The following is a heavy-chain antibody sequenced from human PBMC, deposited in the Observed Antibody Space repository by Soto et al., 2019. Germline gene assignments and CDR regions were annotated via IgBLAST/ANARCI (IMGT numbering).Heavy chain of an antibody. V-gene: IGHV3-23*01. CDR3: AKDLYPSGYSSGLASIYFDY. Sequence: GGSLRLSCAASGFTFSSYAMSWVRQAPGKGLEWVSAISGSGGSTYYADSVKGRFTISRDNSKNTLYLQMNSLRAEDTAVYYCAKDLYPSGYSSGLASIYFDYLGQGTLFTVSS. CDR1: GFTFSSYA. D-gene: IGHD6-19*01. CDR2: ISGSGGST. J-gene: IGHJ4*03.